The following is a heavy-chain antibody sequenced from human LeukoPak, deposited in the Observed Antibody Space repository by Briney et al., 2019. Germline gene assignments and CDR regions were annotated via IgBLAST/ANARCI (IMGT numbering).Heavy chain of an antibody. V-gene: IGHV3-7*05. J-gene: IGHJ4*02. CDR3: VRGRPY. CDR1: GFTFSSYW. CDR2: INQDGSDH. Sequence: PGGSLRLSCTVSGFTFSSYWINWVRQAPGKGREWVASINQDGSDHYYVDSVKGRFTISRDNAKDSLYLQMSSLRVEDTAVYYCVRGRPYWGQGTLVTVSS.